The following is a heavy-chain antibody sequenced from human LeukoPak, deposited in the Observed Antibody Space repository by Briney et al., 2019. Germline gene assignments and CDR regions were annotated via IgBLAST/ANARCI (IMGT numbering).Heavy chain of an antibody. D-gene: IGHD6-19*01. V-gene: IGHV1-2*02. CDR2: INPNSGGT. J-gene: IGHJ6*03. Sequence: ASVKVSCKASGYTFTGYYMHWVRQAPGQGLEWMGWINPNSGGTNYAQKFQGRVTMTRDTSISTAYMELSRLRSDDTAVYYCARTLSSGWTRHYYYYMDVWGKGTTVTVSS. CDR3: ARTLSSGWTRHYYYYMDV. CDR1: GYTFTGYY.